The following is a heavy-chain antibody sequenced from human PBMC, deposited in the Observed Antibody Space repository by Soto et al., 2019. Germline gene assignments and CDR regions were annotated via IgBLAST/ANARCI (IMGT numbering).Heavy chain of an antibody. Sequence: QVQLVQSGAEVKKPGASVKVSCKTSGYIFTAYSMHWVRQAPGQGLEWMGVVNPSGGSAHYAQSFEGRVTLTRDTSTSTIYMELSSLRSEDTAVYYCAREENFRGGTCYSEYFHHWGQGTLVTDSS. V-gene: IGHV1-46*01. J-gene: IGHJ1*01. CDR1: GYIFTAYS. CDR2: VNPSGGSA. D-gene: IGHD2-15*01. CDR3: AREENFRGGTCYSEYFHH.